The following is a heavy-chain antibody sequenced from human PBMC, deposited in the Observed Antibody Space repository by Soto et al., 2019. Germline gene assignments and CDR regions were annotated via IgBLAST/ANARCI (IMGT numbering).Heavy chain of an antibody. CDR2: INAGNGNT. J-gene: IGHJ4*02. CDR1: GYTFTSYA. V-gene: IGHV1-3*01. Sequence: QVQLVQSGAEVKKPGASVKVSCKASGYTFTSYAMHWVRQAPGQRLEWMGWINAGNGNTKYSQKFQGRVTITRDTSASTAYTELSSLRSEDTAVYYCAGGPGCPDGPGDYWGQGTLVTVSS. CDR3: AGGPGCPDGPGDY.